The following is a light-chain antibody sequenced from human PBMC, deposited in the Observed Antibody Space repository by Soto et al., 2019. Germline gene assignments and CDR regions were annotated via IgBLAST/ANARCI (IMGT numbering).Light chain of an antibody. CDR2: ASS. Sequence: DMRMTQSPSSLSASVGDRVTIAFRATQGTRNTVGWYQQKPWKAPKRLLYASSSLQSAVPPRFSGSGSGTEFTLTISSLQPEYFPTDDGVHHNSYPWTFGKGTKVDSK. CDR3: VHHNSYPWT. J-gene: IGKJ1*01. CDR1: QGTRNT. V-gene: IGKV1-17*01.